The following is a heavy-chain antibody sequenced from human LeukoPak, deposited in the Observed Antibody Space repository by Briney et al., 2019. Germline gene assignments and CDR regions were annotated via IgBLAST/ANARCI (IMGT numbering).Heavy chain of an antibody. CDR3: ASPNGGFGVYYYGMDV. CDR2: IIPILGTA. D-gene: IGHD2-8*01. J-gene: IGHJ6*02. V-gene: IGHV1-69*01. CDR1: GGTFSSYA. Sequence: GSSVKVSCKASGGTFSSYAISWVRQAPGQGLEWMGGIIPILGTANYAQKFQGRVTITADESTSTAYMELSSLRSEDTAVYYCASPNGGFGVYYYGMDVWGQGTTVTVSS.